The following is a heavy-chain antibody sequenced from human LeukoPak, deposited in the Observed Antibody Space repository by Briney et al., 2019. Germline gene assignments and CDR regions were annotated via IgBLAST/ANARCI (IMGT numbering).Heavy chain of an antibody. Sequence: SETLSLTCTVSGGSTSSSSYSWGWIRQPPGKGLEYIGYIYHSGSTNYNPSLKSRVTISLDTSSNNFFLKMTSVSASDTAVYYCARRVGWPTTTYYYMDVWGKGTTVTIS. D-gene: IGHD6-19*01. CDR1: GGSTSSSSYS. CDR3: ARRVGWPTTTYYYMDV. CDR2: IYHSGST. V-gene: IGHV4-61*03. J-gene: IGHJ6*03.